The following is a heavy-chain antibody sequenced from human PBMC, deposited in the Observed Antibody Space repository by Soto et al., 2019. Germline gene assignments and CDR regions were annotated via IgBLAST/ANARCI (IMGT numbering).Heavy chain of an antibody. D-gene: IGHD3-9*01. Sequence: QAQLVQSGAEVKKPGPSVKVSCKASGGTFSSYTISWVRQAPGQGLEWMGRIIPILGIANYAQKFQGRVTITADKSTSTAYMELSSLRSEDTAVYYCARPGSYNLLDQLDYWGQGTLVTVSS. CDR3: ARPGSYNLLDQLDY. J-gene: IGHJ4*02. V-gene: IGHV1-69*02. CDR2: IIPILGIA. CDR1: GGTFSSYT.